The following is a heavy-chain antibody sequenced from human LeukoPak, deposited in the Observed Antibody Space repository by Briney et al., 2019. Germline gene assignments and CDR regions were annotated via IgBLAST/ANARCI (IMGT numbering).Heavy chain of an antibody. V-gene: IGHV3-23*01. D-gene: IGHD2-15*01. J-gene: IGHJ4*02. Sequence: GGSLRLSCAASGFTFSSYAMSWVRQTPGKGLEWVSAISGSGGSTYYADSVKGRFTISRDNSKNTLYLQMNSLRAEDTAVYYCAKGYCSGGSCPLFDYWGQGTLVTVSS. CDR2: ISGSGGST. CDR3: AKGYCSGGSCPLFDY. CDR1: GFTFSSYA.